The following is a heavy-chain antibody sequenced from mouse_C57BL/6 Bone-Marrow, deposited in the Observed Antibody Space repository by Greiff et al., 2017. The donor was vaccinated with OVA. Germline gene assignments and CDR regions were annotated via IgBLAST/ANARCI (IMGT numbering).Heavy chain of an antibody. V-gene: IGHV8-8*01. CDR2: IWWDDDK. CDR1: GFSLSTFGMG. Sequence: QVTLKVSGPGILQPSQTLSLTCSFSGFSLSTFGMGVGWIRQPSGKGLEWMAHIWWDDDKYYNPALKSRLTISKDTSKNQVFHKIANVDTADTATYYCARIAGYYVYDDVFDDWGQGTTLTVSS. D-gene: IGHD2-2*01. J-gene: IGHJ2*01. CDR3: ARIAGYYVYDDVFDD.